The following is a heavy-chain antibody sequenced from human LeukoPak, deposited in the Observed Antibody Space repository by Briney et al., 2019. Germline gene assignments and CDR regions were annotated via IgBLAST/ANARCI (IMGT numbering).Heavy chain of an antibody. CDR1: GFTFSSYS. J-gene: IGHJ3*02. D-gene: IGHD3-22*01. V-gene: IGHV3-48*01. CDR3: ARDHGYYDSSGDAFDI. Sequence: PGGSLRLSCAASGFTFSSYSMNWVRQAPGKGLEWVSYISSSSSNTYYADSVKGRFTISRDNSKNTLYLQMNSLRAEDTAVYYCARDHGYYDSSGDAFDIWGQGTMVTVSS. CDR2: ISSSSSNT.